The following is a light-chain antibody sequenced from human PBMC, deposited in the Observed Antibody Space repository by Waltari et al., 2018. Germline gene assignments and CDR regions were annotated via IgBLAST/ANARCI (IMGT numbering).Light chain of an antibody. CDR2: VNSDGTH. J-gene: IGLJ3*02. CDR1: SGHSSNI. CDR3: QTGGHGTWV. Sequence: SIKLTCTLSSGHSSNIIAWLQQQPERDPRYLMKVNSDGTHSKGDDIPDRFSGSSSGAERYLTISSLQSEDEADYYCQTGGHGTWVFGGGTKVTVL. V-gene: IGLV4-69*01.